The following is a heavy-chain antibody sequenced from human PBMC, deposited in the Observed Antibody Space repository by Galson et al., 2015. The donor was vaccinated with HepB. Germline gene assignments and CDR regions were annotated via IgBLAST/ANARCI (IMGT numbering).Heavy chain of an antibody. D-gene: IGHD6-13*01. CDR1: GFTFSSYA. CDR2: ISGSGGST. V-gene: IGHV3-23*01. CDR3: AKDQGIAAVENYFDY. J-gene: IGHJ4*02. Sequence: SLRLSCAASGFTFSSYAMSWVRQAPGKGLEWVSAISGSGGSTYYADSVKGRFTISRDNSKNTLYLRMNSLRAEDTAVYYCAKDQGIAAVENYFDYWGQGTLVTVSS.